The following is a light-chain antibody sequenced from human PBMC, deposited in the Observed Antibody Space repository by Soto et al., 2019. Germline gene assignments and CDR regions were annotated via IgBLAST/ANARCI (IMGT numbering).Light chain of an antibody. CDR1: SSDVGAYDY. Sequence: QSALTQPRSVSESPGQSVTISCTGTSSDVGAYDYVSWYQQHPGKVPKLMIYDVKKRPSGVPHRFSGSKSGKTAFLTISGLQAEDEADYYCLSFAGSYEVFGGGTKLTVL. V-gene: IGLV2-11*01. J-gene: IGLJ2*01. CDR2: DVK. CDR3: LSFAGSYEV.